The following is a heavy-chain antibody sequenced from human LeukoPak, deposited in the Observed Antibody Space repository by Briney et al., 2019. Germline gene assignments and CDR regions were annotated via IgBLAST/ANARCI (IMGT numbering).Heavy chain of an antibody. CDR1: GSPFTNYD. D-gene: IGHD5-12*01. CDR2: ISAYNGNT. CDR3: ARAGAGATVSY. Sequence: ASVKVSCKASGSPFTNYDVTWVRQSPGQGLEWMGRISAYNGNTNYAQKLQGRVTMTTDTSTTTAYMELRGLRSDDTAVYFCARAGAGATVSYWGQGTLVTVSS. J-gene: IGHJ4*02. V-gene: IGHV1-18*01.